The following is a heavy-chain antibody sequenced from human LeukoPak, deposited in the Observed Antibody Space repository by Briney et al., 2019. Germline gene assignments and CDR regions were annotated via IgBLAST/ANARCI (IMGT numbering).Heavy chain of an antibody. CDR1: GYTFTGYY. CDR3: ARGKSIAAAGIDY. Sequence: ASVKVSCKASGYTFTGYYMHWVRQAPGQGLEWVGWINPNSGGTNYAQKFQGWVTMTRDTSISTAYMELSRLRSDDTAVYYCARGKSIAAAGIDYWGQGTLVTVSS. D-gene: IGHD6-13*01. J-gene: IGHJ4*02. V-gene: IGHV1-2*04. CDR2: INPNSGGT.